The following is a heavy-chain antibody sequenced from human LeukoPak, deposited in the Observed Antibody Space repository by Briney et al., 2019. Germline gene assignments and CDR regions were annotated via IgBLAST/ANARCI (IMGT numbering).Heavy chain of an antibody. CDR1: GGSISSYY. D-gene: IGHD3-10*01. J-gene: IGHJ6*03. CDR3: ARTTGSGSLYYYYYYMDV. V-gene: IGHV4-4*08. Sequence: SETLSLTCTVSGGSISSYYWSWIRQPPGKGLEWIGRIYTSGSTNYNPSLKSRVTISVDTSKNQCSLKLSSVTAADTAVYYCARTTGSGSLYYYYYYMDVWGKGTTVTISS. CDR2: IYTSGST.